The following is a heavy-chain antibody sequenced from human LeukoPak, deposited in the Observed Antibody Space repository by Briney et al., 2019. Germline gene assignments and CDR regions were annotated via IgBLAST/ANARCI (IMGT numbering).Heavy chain of an antibody. V-gene: IGHV3-7*01. D-gene: IGHD6-6*01. CDR3: ARVYRSSSGYCFDF. Sequence: GGSLRPSCAVSGFTFSSYWMSWVRQAPGKGLEWVANIKQDGSEKYYVDSAKGRFTVSRDNAKNSLYLQMNSLRAEDTAVYYCARVYRSSSGYCFDFWGQGTLVTVSS. J-gene: IGHJ4*02. CDR1: GFTFSSYW. CDR2: IKQDGSEK.